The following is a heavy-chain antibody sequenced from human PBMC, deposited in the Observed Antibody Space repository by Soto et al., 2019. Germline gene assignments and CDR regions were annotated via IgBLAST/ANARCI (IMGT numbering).Heavy chain of an antibody. CDR3: ARAKYYFDSGSHFFFDP. V-gene: IGHV4-59*01. D-gene: IGHD3-10*01. J-gene: IGHJ5*02. CDR2: ITYTGTT. CDR1: HDSISNYY. Sequence: QLQESGPGLVKPSENLSLTCSVSHDSISNYYLIWIRQAPGKGLEWIGYITYTGTTNYNPSLKSRLTMSLYTPKNQLSLKLTSVTAADTAVYYCARAKYYFDSGSHFFFDPWGHGTLVTVSS.